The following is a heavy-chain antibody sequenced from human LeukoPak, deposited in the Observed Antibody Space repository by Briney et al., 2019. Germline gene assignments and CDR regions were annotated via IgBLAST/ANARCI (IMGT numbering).Heavy chain of an antibody. D-gene: IGHD6-6*01. V-gene: IGHV3-7*01. CDR1: GFTFSSYW. Sequence: PGGSLRLSGAASGFTFSSYWMSWVRQAPGKGLEWVANIKQDGSEKYYVDSVKGRFTISRDNAKNSLYLQMNSLRAEDTAVYYCASLRRLVPPRYWGQGTLVTVSS. J-gene: IGHJ4*02. CDR2: IKQDGSEK. CDR3: ASLRRLVPPRY.